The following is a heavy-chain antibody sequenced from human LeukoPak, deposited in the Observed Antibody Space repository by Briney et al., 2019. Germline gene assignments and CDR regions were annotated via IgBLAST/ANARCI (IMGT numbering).Heavy chain of an antibody. J-gene: IGHJ4*02. CDR1: GYSFTSDW. CDR2: IYPGDSDT. V-gene: IGHV5-51*01. Sequence: GEPLKISCKGSGYSFTSDWIGGVRQMPGKGLEWMGIIYPGDSDTRYSPSFQGQVTISADKSISTAYLQWNSLKASDTAMYYCGKVGTPDRYCSGGSCYSPPFDYWGQGTLVTVSS. D-gene: IGHD2-15*01. CDR3: GKVGTPDRYCSGGSCYSPPFDY.